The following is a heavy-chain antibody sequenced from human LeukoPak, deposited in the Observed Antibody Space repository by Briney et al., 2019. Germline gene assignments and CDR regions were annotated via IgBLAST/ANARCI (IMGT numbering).Heavy chain of an antibody. Sequence: ASVKVSCKASGYTFTGYYMHWVRQPPGQGLEWMGRIHPNSGGTNYAQKFQGRVTMTRDTSISTAYMELSRLRSDDTAVYYCARGYGSGSYHKYWGQGTLVTVSS. CDR1: GYTFTGYY. V-gene: IGHV1-2*06. CDR3: ARGYGSGSYHKY. J-gene: IGHJ4*02. CDR2: IHPNSGGT. D-gene: IGHD3-10*01.